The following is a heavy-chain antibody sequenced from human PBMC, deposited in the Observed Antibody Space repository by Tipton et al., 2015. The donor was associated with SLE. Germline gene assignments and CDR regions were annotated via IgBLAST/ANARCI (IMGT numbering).Heavy chain of an antibody. D-gene: IGHD6-19*01. V-gene: IGHV4-59*08. CDR3: ARHHGSGWLYGLDV. Sequence: TLSLTCTVSGDSISSYYWSWIRQPPGERLEWIGYIYYREGTNYSPSLKSRVTISLDASKNQLSLKLSSVTAADTAVYYCARHHGSGWLYGLDVWGQGTTVTVSS. CDR1: GDSISSYY. CDR2: IYYREGT. J-gene: IGHJ6*02.